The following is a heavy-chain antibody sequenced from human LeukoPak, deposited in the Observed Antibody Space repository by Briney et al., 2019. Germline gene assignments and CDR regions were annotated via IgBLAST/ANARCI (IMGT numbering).Heavy chain of an antibody. CDR2: IYYSGTT. Sequence: SETLSLTCTVSGGSISSHYWSWIRQPPGKGLEWIGYIYYSGTTNHNPSLKSRVTILVDTSKNQFSLNLSYVTAADTAVYYCARRGIAAAGYDYWGRGTLVTVSS. J-gene: IGHJ4*02. CDR1: GGSISSHY. D-gene: IGHD6-13*01. V-gene: IGHV4-59*08. CDR3: ARRGIAAAGYDY.